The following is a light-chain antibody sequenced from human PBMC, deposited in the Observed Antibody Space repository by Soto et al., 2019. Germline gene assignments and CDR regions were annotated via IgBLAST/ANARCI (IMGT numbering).Light chain of an antibody. CDR3: AAWDDSLNAFYV. V-gene: IGLV1-44*01. Sequence: QSVLTQPPSASGTPGQIVAISCSGSSSNIGSNTVTWYQQLPGTAPKLLIYSTSQRSSGVPGRFSGSKSGASASLSISGLQSEDEAEYYCAAWDDSLNAFYVFGTGTKGTVL. CDR2: STS. J-gene: IGLJ1*01. CDR1: SSNIGSNT.